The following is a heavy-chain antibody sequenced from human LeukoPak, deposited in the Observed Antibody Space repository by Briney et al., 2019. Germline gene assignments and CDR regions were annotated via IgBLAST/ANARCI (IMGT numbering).Heavy chain of an antibody. V-gene: IGHV4-39*07. D-gene: IGHD1-14*01. Sequence: SETLSLTCTVSGASITSSNYYWLWLRQPPGTGLEWIGSIYYNGVTYYNLSLKSRVTISVDTSKNQFSLKLNSVTAADTAVYYCSRELPPGIMQFDPRGQGTLVTVSS. CDR1: GASITSSNYY. CDR3: SRELPPGIMQFDP. CDR2: IYYNGVT. J-gene: IGHJ5*02.